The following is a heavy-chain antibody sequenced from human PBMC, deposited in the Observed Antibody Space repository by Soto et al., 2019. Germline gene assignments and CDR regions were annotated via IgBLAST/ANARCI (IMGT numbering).Heavy chain of an antibody. CDR1: GYSISSGYY. J-gene: IGHJ4*02. Sequence: SETLSLTCAVSGYSISSGYYLGWILQPPGEGLEWLGSIFHSGTTYDNPSLKSRVTISVDMSNNQFSLKLTSVTAADTAVYYCARLLDDSRGYYYFDYWGQGTLVTVSS. CDR3: ARLLDDSRGYYYFDY. D-gene: IGHD3-22*01. CDR2: IFHSGTT. V-gene: IGHV4-38-2*01.